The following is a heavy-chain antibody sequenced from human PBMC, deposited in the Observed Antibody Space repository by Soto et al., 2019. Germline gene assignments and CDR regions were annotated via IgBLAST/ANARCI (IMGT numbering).Heavy chain of an antibody. D-gene: IGHD6-19*01. CDR2: IIPILGIA. J-gene: IGHJ3*02. V-gene: IGHV1-69*08. Sequence: QVQLVQSGAEVKKPGSSVKVSCKASGGTFSSYTISWVRQAPGQGLEWMGRIIPILGIANYAQKFQGRVTITAEKSTSTAYMELSSLRSEDTAVYYCARDNKAVADDACDIWGQGTMVTVSS. CDR3: ARDNKAVADDACDI. CDR1: GGTFSSYT.